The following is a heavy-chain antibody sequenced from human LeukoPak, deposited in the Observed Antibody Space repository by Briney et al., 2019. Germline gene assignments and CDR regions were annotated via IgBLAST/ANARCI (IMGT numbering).Heavy chain of an antibody. Sequence: GGSLRLSCAASGFTFSNYWMSWVRQAPGKGLEWVANIKQDGSEKYYVDSVKGQFTISRDNAKNSLYLQMNSLRVEDTAVYYCAKGGGFCDYWGQGTLGTVSS. CDR2: IKQDGSEK. CDR1: GFTFSNYW. CDR3: AKGGGFCDY. D-gene: IGHD2-15*01. J-gene: IGHJ4*02. V-gene: IGHV3-7*01.